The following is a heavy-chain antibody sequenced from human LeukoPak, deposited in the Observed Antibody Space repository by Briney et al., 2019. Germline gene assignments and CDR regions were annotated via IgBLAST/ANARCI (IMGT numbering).Heavy chain of an antibody. CDR1: GFAFDDFA. CDR3: SRNGLVDFDY. V-gene: IGHV3-49*04. Sequence: GGSLRLSCATSGFAFDDFAMSWVRQPAGKGLEWVCFIRRRAYGGAAEYAASVKGRFIISRDYSKGIAYLQMNSLKTEDTAVYYCSRNGLVDFDYWGQGSRVIVSP. J-gene: IGHJ4*02. CDR2: IRRRAYGGAA.